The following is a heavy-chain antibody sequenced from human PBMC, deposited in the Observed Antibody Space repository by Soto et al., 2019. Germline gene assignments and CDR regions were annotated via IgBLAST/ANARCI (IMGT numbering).Heavy chain of an antibody. Sequence: GGSLRLSCAASGFTFSSYAMSWVRQAPGKGLEWVSAISGSGGSTYYVDSVKGRFTISRDNSKNTLYLQMNSLRAEDTAVYYCAKASLAAADKRGGNYFDYWGQGTLVTVSS. CDR1: GFTFSSYA. CDR3: AKASLAAADKRGGNYFDY. J-gene: IGHJ4*02. CDR2: ISGSGGST. D-gene: IGHD6-13*01. V-gene: IGHV3-23*01.